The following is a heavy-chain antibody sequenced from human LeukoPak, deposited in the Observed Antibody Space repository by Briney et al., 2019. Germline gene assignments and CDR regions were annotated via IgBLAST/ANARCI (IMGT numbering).Heavy chain of an antibody. J-gene: IGHJ4*02. Sequence: ASVKVSCKASGYTFTGYYMHWVRQAPGQGLEWMGWINPNSGGTNYAQKFQGRVTMTRDTSISTAYIELSRLRSDDTAVYYCATYYGSGSYALATFDYWGQGTLVTVSS. CDR2: INPNSGGT. CDR1: GYTFTGYY. D-gene: IGHD3-10*01. V-gene: IGHV1-2*02. CDR3: ATYYGSGSYALATFDY.